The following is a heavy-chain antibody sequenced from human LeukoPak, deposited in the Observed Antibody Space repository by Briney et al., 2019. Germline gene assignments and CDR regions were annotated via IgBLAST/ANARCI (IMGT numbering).Heavy chain of an antibody. CDR3: ARTYGGNSGDGSDY. CDR1: GFTFSSYS. D-gene: IGHD4-23*01. V-gene: IGHV3-21*01. CDR2: ISSSSSYI. Sequence: PGGSLRLSCAASGFTFSSYSMNWVRQAPGKGLEWVSSISSSSSYIYYADSVKGRFTISRDNAKNSLYLQMNSLRAEDTAVYYCARTYGGNSGDGSDYWAREPWSPSPQ. J-gene: IGHJ4*02.